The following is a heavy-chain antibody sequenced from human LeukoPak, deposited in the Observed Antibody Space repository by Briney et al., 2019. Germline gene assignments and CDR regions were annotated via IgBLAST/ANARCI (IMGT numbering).Heavy chain of an antibody. J-gene: IGHJ4*02. CDR3: GRGDCSSASCYRRH. Sequence: GGSLRLSCAASGFTFSSYSMNWVRQAPGKGLEWVSSISSSSSYTYYTDSVKGRFTISRDNAKNSLYLQVNSLRAEDTAVYYCGRGDCSSASCYRRHWGQGTLVTVSS. V-gene: IGHV3-21*01. CDR2: ISSSSSYT. CDR1: GFTFSSYS. D-gene: IGHD2-2*02.